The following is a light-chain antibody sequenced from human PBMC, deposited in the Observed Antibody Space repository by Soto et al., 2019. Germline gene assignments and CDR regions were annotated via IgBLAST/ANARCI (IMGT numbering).Light chain of an antibody. Sequence: QSVLTQPPSVSAAPGQKVTISCSGSSSNIGNNYVSWYQQLPGTAPKLLIYDNNRRPSGIPDRFSGSKSGTSATLGITGVQTGDEADYYCGTWDNSLSAGVFGGGTKLTVL. CDR3: GTWDNSLSAGV. V-gene: IGLV1-51*01. CDR2: DNN. J-gene: IGLJ2*01. CDR1: SSNIGNNY.